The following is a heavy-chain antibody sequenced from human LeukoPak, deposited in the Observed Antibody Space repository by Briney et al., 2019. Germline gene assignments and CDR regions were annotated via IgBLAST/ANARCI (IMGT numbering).Heavy chain of an antibody. D-gene: IGHD1-26*01. CDR1: GFTFDDYT. V-gene: IGHV3-43*01. CDR3: AGQYSGSYPY. Sequence: AGGSLRLSCAASGFTFDDYTMHWVRQAPGKGLEWVSLISWDGGSTYYADSVKGRFTISRDNSKNSLYLQMNSLRTEDTALYYCAGQYSGSYPYWGQGTLVTVSS. CDR2: ISWDGGST. J-gene: IGHJ4*02.